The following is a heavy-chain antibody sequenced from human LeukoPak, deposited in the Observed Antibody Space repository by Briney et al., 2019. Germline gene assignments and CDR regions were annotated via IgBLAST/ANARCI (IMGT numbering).Heavy chain of an antibody. V-gene: IGHV3-23*01. Sequence: GGSLRLSCAASGFTFADYAMTWVRQAPGKGLEWVSVIGVRGGSSYYADSAKGRFTISRDNSKNTLYLQMNSLSAEDTAVYYCEKDLGGSGDYRPYWGQGSVVTVSS. D-gene: IGHD2-21*02. CDR3: EKDLGGSGDYRPY. CDR1: GFTFADYA. J-gene: IGHJ4*02. CDR2: IGVRGGSS.